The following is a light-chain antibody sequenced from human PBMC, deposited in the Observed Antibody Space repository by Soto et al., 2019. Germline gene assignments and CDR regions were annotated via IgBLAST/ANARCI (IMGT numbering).Light chain of an antibody. V-gene: IGKV1-5*03. CDR3: QQYNSYPWT. J-gene: IGKJ1*01. Sequence: IQMTQSPSTLSGSVGDRVTITCRASQTISSWLAWYQQKPGRAPKLLIYKASSLESATPSRFSGSGSGTESTLTISSLQPDDFATYYCQQYNSYPWTFGQGTKVDIK. CDR2: KAS. CDR1: QTISSW.